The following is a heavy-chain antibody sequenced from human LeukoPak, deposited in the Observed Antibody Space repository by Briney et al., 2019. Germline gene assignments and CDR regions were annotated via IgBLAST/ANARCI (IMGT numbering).Heavy chain of an antibody. CDR1: GFTFSDYY. D-gene: IGHD3-10*02. CDR3: AELGITMIGGV. V-gene: IGHV3-7*01. J-gene: IGHJ6*04. CDR2: IKQDGSEK. Sequence: GGSLRLSCAASGFTFSDYYMSWIRKAPGKGLEWVANIKQDGSEKYYVDSVKGRFTISRDNAKNSLYLQMNSLRAEDTAVYYCAELGITMIGGVWGKGTTVTISS.